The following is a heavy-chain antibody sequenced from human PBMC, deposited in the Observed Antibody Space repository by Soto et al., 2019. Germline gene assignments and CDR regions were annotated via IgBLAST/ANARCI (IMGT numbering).Heavy chain of an antibody. CDR2: TYYRSKWYN. CDR1: VDSVSSNSAA. V-gene: IGHV6-1*01. CDR3: ARSSPVEYGDYGPYCDY. D-gene: IGHD4-17*01. Sequence: SHNLSLTCAISVDSVSSNSAAWNWIRQSPSRGLEWLGRTYYRSKWYNDYAVSVKSRITINPDTSKNQFSLQLNSVTPEDTAVYYCARSSPVEYGDYGPYCDYWGQGTLVSAPQ. J-gene: IGHJ4*02.